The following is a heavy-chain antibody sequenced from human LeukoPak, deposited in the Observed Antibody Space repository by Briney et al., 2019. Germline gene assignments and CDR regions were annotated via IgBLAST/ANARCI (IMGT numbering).Heavy chain of an antibody. J-gene: IGHJ4*02. V-gene: IGHV3-21*01. D-gene: IGHD2-2*02. CDR3: AKGDCSSTSCYTGIDY. Sequence: GGSLRLSCAASGFTFSNYHMNWVRQAPGKGLGWVSSVSSSSSYIYYADSVKGRFTVSRDNAKNSLYLQMNSLRAEDTAVYYCAKGDCSSTSCYTGIDYWGQGTLVTVSS. CDR1: GFTFSNYH. CDR2: VSSSSSYI.